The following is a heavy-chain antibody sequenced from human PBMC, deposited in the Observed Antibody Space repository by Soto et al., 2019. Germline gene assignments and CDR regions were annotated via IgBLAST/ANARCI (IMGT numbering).Heavy chain of an antibody. CDR1: GFTFSSYG. CDR3: ARDTWVQLAT. D-gene: IGHD1-1*01. Sequence: GGSLRLSCAASGFTFSSYGVNWVRQAPGKGLEWVSYISSSSSTIYYADSVKGRFTISRDNAKNSLYLQMNSLRAEDTAVYCCARDTWVQLATWGQGTLVTVSS. CDR2: ISSSSSTI. V-gene: IGHV3-48*01. J-gene: IGHJ5*02.